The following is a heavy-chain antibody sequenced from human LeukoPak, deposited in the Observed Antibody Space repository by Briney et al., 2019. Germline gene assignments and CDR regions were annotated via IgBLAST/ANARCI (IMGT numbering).Heavy chain of an antibody. CDR3: ARDLWYYGSGSYFGDNYYSGMDV. CDR2: ISYDGSKK. Sequence: PGGSLRLSCVASGFPFSNFAVHWVRQSPGEGLEWVAVISYDGSKKYYADFVKGRFTISNDTSKNTVYLQMNSLRAENTAVYYCARDLWYYGSGSYFGDNYYSGMDVWGQGTTVTVSS. V-gene: IGHV3-30*04. CDR1: GFPFSNFA. J-gene: IGHJ6*02. D-gene: IGHD3-10*01.